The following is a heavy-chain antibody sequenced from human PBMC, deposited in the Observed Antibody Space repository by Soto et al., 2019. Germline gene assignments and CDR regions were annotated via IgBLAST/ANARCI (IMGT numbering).Heavy chain of an antibody. CDR2: IYYSGST. V-gene: IGHV4-39*01. CDR1: GGSISSSSYY. Sequence: PSETLSLTCTVSGGSISSSSYYWGWIRQPPGKGLEWIGSIYYSGSTYYNPSLKSRVTISVDTSKNQFSLKLSSVTAADTAVYYCARGTSSWSWKFDYWGQGILVTVSS. CDR3: ARGTSSWSWKFDY. D-gene: IGHD6-13*01. J-gene: IGHJ4*02.